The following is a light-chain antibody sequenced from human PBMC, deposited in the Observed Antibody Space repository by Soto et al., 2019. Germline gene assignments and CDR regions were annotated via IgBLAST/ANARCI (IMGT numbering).Light chain of an antibody. V-gene: IGKV1-5*03. CDR1: QSISSW. CDR3: QQYNSYSPT. CDR2: KAS. Sequence: IQMTPSPSPLSASVGDRVTITCRASQSISSWLAWYQQKPGKAPKLLIYKASSLESGVPSRFSGSGSGTEFTLTISSLQPDDFATYYCQQYNSYSPTFGQGTKVDI. J-gene: IGKJ1*01.